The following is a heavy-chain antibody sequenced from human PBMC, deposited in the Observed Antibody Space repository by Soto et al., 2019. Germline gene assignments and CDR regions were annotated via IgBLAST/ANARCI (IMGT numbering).Heavy chain of an antibody. V-gene: IGHV4-34*01. CDR1: GGSFSGYY. Sequence: SETLSLTCAVYGGSFSGYYWSWIRQPPGKGLEWIGEINHSGSTNYNPSLKSRVTISVDTSKNQFSLKLSSVTAADTAVYYCARGAGTYTSSSGNYYYYMDVWGQGTTVT. J-gene: IGHJ6*03. CDR3: ARGAGTYTSSSGNYYYYMDV. D-gene: IGHD6-6*01. CDR2: INHSGST.